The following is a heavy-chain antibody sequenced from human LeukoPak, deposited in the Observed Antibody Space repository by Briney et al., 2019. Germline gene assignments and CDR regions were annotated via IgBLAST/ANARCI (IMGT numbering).Heavy chain of an antibody. D-gene: IGHD3-3*01. Sequence: SETLSLTCAVYGGSFSGYYWSWIRQPPGKGLEWIGEIYHSGSTNYNPSLKSRITISVDMSKNQFSLKLSSVTAADTAVYYCARERSGSEIFARSFDIWGQGTMVTVSS. CDR1: GGSFSGYY. CDR2: IYHSGST. J-gene: IGHJ3*02. V-gene: IGHV4-34*01. CDR3: ARERSGSEIFARSFDI.